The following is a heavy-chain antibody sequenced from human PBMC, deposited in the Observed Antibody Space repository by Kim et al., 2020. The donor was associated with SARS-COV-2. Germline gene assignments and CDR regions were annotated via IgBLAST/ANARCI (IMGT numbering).Heavy chain of an antibody. D-gene: IGHD2-2*01. V-gene: IGHV1-3*01. J-gene: IGHJ4*02. CDR3: ARGGCSTTTCFDF. Sequence: PQKFQGRVTITRDTSASTAYMELSSPRSEDTAVYYCARGGCSTTTCFDFWGQGTLVTVSS.